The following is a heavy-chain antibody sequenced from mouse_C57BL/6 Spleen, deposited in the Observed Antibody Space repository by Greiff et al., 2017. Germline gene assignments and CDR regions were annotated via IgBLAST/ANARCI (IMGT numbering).Heavy chain of an antibody. CDR1: GYTFTTYP. CDR3: ARGDYDYDDGGAWFAY. D-gene: IGHD2-4*01. J-gene: IGHJ3*01. Sequence: VMLVESGAELVKPGASVKMSCKASGYTFTTYPIEWMKQNHGKSLEWIGNFHPYNDDTKYNEKFKGKATLTVEKSSSTVYLELSRLTSDDSAVYYCARGDYDYDDGGAWFAYWGQGTLVTVSA. CDR2: FHPYNDDT. V-gene: IGHV1-47*01.